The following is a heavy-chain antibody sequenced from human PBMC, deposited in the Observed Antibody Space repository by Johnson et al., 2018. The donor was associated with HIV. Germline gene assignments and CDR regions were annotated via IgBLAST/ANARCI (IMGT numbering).Heavy chain of an antibody. CDR2: IKSKTDGGTT. Sequence: VQLVESGGGLVKPGGSLRLSCAASGFTFSNAWMSWVRQAPGKGLEWVGRIKSKTDGGTTDYAAPVKGRFTISRDDSKNTLYLQMNSLKTEDTAQYYFMRSRDDAFDIWGRGTMVTVSS. CDR1: GFTFSNAW. J-gene: IGHJ3*02. CDR3: MRSRDDAFDI. V-gene: IGHV3-15*01.